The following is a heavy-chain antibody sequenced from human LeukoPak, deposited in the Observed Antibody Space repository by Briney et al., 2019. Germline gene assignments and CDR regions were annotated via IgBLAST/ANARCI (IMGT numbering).Heavy chain of an antibody. CDR3: ARDRLAAAAPGSWFDP. CDR2: IYTSGST. J-gene: IGHJ5*02. D-gene: IGHD6-13*01. CDR1: GGSISSYY. V-gene: IGHV4-4*07. Sequence: PSETLSLTCTVSGGSISSYYWSWIRQPAGKGLEWIGRIYTSGSTNYNPSLKSRVTMSVDTSKNQFSLKLSSVTAADTAVYYCARDRLAAAAPGSWFDPWGQGTLVTVSS.